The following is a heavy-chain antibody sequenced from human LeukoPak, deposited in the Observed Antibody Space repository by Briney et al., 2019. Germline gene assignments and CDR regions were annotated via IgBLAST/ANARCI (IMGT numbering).Heavy chain of an antibody. Sequence: GGSLRLSCAASGFTFSNAWMSWVRQAPGKGLEWVSTISGSGGNTYYADSVKGRFTISRDNSKNTLYLQMNSLRAEDMAVYFCAKDTRSYGDYHYFDNWGQGTRVTVSS. D-gene: IGHD4-17*01. CDR2: ISGSGGNT. J-gene: IGHJ4*02. CDR1: GFTFSNAW. V-gene: IGHV3-23*01. CDR3: AKDTRSYGDYHYFDN.